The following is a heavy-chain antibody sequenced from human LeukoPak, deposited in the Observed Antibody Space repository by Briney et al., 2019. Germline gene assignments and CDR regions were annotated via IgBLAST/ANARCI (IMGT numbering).Heavy chain of an antibody. CDR2: ISGSGDRT. CDR1: GFTFITSA. CDR3: AKLLRGVVVPYYDC. Sequence: GETLRLSCAASGFTFITSAMSCVRQAPGKVMEWVSAISGSGDRTYYADSVKGRFTVSRDTSKNTLFLQLNSLRAEDTAVYYCAKLLRGVVVPYYDCWGQGTLVTVSS. J-gene: IGHJ4*02. V-gene: IGHV3-23*01. D-gene: IGHD3-10*01.